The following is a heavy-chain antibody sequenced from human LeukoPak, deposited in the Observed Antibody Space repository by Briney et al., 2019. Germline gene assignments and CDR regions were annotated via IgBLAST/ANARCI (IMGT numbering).Heavy chain of an antibody. CDR1: GGSISSGSYY. CDR3: AVIAVAGRGYFDY. Sequence: SETLSLTCTVSGGSISSGSYYWSWIRQPAGKGLEWIGRIYTSGSTNYHPSLKSRVTISVDTTKNQCSLKLSSVTAADTAVYYCAVIAVAGRGYFDYWGQGILVTVSS. V-gene: IGHV4-61*02. J-gene: IGHJ4*02. CDR2: IYTSGST. D-gene: IGHD6-19*01.